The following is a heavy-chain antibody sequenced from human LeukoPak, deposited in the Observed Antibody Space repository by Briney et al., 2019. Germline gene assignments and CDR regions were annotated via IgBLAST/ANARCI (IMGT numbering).Heavy chain of an antibody. J-gene: IGHJ4*02. V-gene: IGHV3-23*01. CDR1: GFTFSSYA. CDR2: ISGSGGST. D-gene: IGHD2-2*01. CDR3: AKDQSRISTSFDY. Sequence: GGSLRLSCAASGFTFSSYAMSWVRQAPGKGLEWVSAISGSGGSTYYADSVKGRFTISRDNSKNTLYLQMNSLRAEDMALYYCAKDQSRISTSFDYWGQGTLVTVSS.